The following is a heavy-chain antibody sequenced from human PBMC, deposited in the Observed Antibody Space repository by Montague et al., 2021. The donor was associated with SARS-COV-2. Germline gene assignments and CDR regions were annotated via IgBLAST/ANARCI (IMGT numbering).Heavy chain of an antibody. V-gene: IGHV4-34*01. CDR2: VNHYGST. Sequence: SETLSLTCTVSGGYFTGYYWAWIRQPPGKGLEWIGEVNHYGSTNYNPSLKSRVTISGDTPKKQVSLRLTSVTAADTAVYYYARGRDYDSTTYYSDWGQGTLVTVSS. D-gene: IGHD3-22*01. CDR1: GGYFTGYY. J-gene: IGHJ4*02. CDR3: ARGRDYDSTTYYSD.